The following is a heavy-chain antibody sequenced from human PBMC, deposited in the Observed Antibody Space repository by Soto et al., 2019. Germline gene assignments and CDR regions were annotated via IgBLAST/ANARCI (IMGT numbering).Heavy chain of an antibody. Sequence: EVPVVESGGGLIQPGGSLRLSCAASGFTVSSNYMSWVRQAPGKGLEWVSVIYSGGSKYYADSVKGRFTISRDNSKNTLYIQMNCLRAEDTAVYYCASGRGLLLASNWCQGTMVTDSS. CDR1: GFTVSSNY. J-gene: IGHJ3*01. CDR3: ASGRGLLLASN. V-gene: IGHV3-53*01. CDR2: IYSGGSK. D-gene: IGHD1-26*01.